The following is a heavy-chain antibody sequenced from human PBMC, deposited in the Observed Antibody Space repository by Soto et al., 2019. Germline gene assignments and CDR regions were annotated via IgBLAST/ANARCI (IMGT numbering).Heavy chain of an antibody. Sequence: QVQLVESGGGVVQPGRSLRLSCADSGLSFSSYGMHWVRQAPGEGLEWVAAISYDGSNKNYLASVEGRFTISRDNSKKTLYLQMNALRPDYTAVYYCAGDSYYQSSSGYCVFVYWGQGTLVTVSS. CDR2: ISYDGSNK. CDR3: AGDSYYQSSSGYCVFVY. V-gene: IGHV3-30*03. D-gene: IGHD3-22*01. J-gene: IGHJ4*02. CDR1: GLSFSSYG.